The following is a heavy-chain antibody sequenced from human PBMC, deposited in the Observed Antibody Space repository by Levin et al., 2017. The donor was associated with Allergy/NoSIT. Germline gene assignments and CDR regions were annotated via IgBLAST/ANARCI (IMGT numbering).Heavy chain of an antibody. V-gene: IGHV1-8*01. CDR2: MNPKSGNT. CDR3: ASGWSTVTTGPDGTDY. CDR1: GYTFTSYD. Sequence: PGESLKISCKASGYTFTSYDINWVRQATGQGLEWMGWMNPKSGNTAYAQKFQGRVTMTRNTAISTAYMELSSLRSEDTAVYYCASGWSTVTTGPDGTDYWGQGTLVTVSS. D-gene: IGHD4-17*01. J-gene: IGHJ4*02.